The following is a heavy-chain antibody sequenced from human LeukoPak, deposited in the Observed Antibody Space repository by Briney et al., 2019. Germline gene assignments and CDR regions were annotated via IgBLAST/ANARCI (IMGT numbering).Heavy chain of an antibody. Sequence: SETLSLTCAVYGGSFSGYYWSWIRQPPGKGLEWIGEINHSGSTNYNPSLKSRVTISVDTSKNQFSLKLSSVTAADTAVYYCARARRDGYTDYWGQGTLVTVSS. V-gene: IGHV4-34*01. CDR2: INHSGST. CDR3: ARARRDGYTDY. CDR1: GGSFSGYY. D-gene: IGHD5-24*01. J-gene: IGHJ4*02.